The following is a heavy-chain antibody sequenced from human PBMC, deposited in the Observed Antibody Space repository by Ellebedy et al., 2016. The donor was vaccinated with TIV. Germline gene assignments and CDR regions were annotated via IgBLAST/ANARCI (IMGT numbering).Heavy chain of an antibody. Sequence: MPGGSLRLSCTVSGGSISSYNWSWIRQPLGKGLEWIGYIYYSGSTNYNHYLKSRVTISVDTSMNQFSLKLSSVTAADTAVYYCARGIYSSNPFQHWGQGTLVTVSS. CDR3: ARGIYSSNPFQH. V-gene: IGHV4-59*01. D-gene: IGHD6-13*01. J-gene: IGHJ1*01. CDR2: IYYSGST. CDR1: GGSISSYN.